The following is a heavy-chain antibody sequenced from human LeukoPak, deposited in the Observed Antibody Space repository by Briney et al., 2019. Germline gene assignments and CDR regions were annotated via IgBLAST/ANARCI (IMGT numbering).Heavy chain of an antibody. J-gene: IGHJ5*02. CDR2: IYYSGST. CDR1: GGSIRSYY. D-gene: IGHD3-3*01. V-gene: IGHV4-59*01. Sequence: PSETLSLTXTVSGGSIRSYYWSWIRQPPGKGLEWIGYIYYSGSTNYNPSLKSRVTISVDTSKNQFSLKLSSVTAADTAVYYCARREWMGAYNWFDPWGQGTPVTVSS. CDR3: ARREWMGAYNWFDP.